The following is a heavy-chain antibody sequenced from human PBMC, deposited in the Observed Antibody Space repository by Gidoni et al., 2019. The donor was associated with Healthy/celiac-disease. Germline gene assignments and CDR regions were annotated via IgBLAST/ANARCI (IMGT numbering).Heavy chain of an antibody. D-gene: IGHD6-6*01. CDR3: GASGSSSAINYYYYGMDV. V-gene: IGHV3-33*01. CDR1: GFTFSSHG. Sequence: QVQLVESGGVVVQPGRSLRLSCAASGFTFSSHGMHWVRQAPGKGLAWVAVIWYDGSNKYYADAVKGRFTISRDNSKNTLYLQMNSLRAEDTAVYYCGASGSSSAINYYYYGMDVWGQGTTVTVSS. J-gene: IGHJ6*02. CDR2: IWYDGSNK.